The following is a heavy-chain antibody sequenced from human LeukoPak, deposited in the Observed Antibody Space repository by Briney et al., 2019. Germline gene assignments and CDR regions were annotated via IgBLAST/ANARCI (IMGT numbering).Heavy chain of an antibody. J-gene: IGHJ4*02. CDR2: IYYSGST. Sequence: SETLSLTCTVSGGSISSYYWSWIRQPPGKGLEWIGYIYYSGSTYYNPSLKSRVTISVDTSKNQFSLKLSSVTAADTAVYYCAREARGAFDYWGQGTLVTVSS. CDR1: GGSISSYY. D-gene: IGHD3-10*01. V-gene: IGHV4-59*12. CDR3: AREARGAFDY.